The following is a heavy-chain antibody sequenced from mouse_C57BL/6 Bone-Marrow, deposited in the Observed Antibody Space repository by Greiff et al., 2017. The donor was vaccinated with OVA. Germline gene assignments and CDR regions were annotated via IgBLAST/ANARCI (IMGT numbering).Heavy chain of an antibody. Sequence: EVQLVESGGDLVKPGGSLKLSCAASGFTFSSYGMSWVRQTPDKRLEWVATISSGGSYTYYPDSVKGRFTISRDNAKNTLYLQMSRLKSADTAMYYCARHQLGLDYWGQGTTLTVSS. J-gene: IGHJ2*01. D-gene: IGHD4-1*02. V-gene: IGHV5-6*01. CDR1: GFTFSSYG. CDR2: ISSGGSYT. CDR3: ARHQLGLDY.